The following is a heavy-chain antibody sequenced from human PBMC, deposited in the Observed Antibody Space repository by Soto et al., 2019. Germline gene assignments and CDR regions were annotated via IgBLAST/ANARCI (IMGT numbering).Heavy chain of an antibody. D-gene: IGHD5-12*01. CDR3: TSWEYSGYDSY. V-gene: IGHV3-73*02. CDR2: IRSKANSYAT. CDR1: GCTCSGSA. J-gene: IGHJ4*02. Sequence: EVQLVESGGGWVQPGGSRKLSCAASGCTCSGSAMHGVRQASGKGLEWVGRIRSKANSYATAYAASVKGRFTISRDDSKNTAYLQMNSLKTEDTAVYYCTSWEYSGYDSYWGQGTLVTVSS.